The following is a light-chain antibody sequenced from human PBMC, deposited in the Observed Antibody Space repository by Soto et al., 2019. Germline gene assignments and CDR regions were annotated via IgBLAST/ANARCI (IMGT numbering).Light chain of an antibody. J-gene: IGKJ1*01. Sequence: DIQMTQSPSTLSASVGDRVTITCRASQSISSWLAWYQQQPGKAPKLLIYDASSLESGVPSRFSGSGSGTEFTLTISSLQPDDFATYYCQQYETFGQGTKVEIK. V-gene: IGKV1-5*01. CDR2: DAS. CDR3: QQYET. CDR1: QSISSW.